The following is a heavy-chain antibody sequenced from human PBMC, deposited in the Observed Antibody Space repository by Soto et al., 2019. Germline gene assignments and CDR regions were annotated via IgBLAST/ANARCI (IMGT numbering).Heavy chain of an antibody. V-gene: IGHV1-3*01. J-gene: IGHJ6*02. CDR3: ASSYYGSGHPKDYYYGMDV. Sequence: QVQLVQSGAEVKKPGASVKVSCKASGYTFTSYAMHWVRQAPGQRLEWMGWINAGNGNTKYSQKFQGRVTITRDTSASTAYMELSSLRSEDTAVYYCASSYYGSGHPKDYYYGMDVWGQGTTVTVSS. D-gene: IGHD3-10*01. CDR1: GYTFTSYA. CDR2: INAGNGNT.